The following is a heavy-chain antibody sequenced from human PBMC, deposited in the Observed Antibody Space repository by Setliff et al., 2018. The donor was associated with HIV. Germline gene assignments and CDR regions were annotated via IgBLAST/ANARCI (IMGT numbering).Heavy chain of an antibody. CDR2: IHTSRST. CDR3: ARGESFGAAPGTGRFRF. D-gene: IGHD3-10*01. J-gene: IGHJ4*02. V-gene: IGHV4-61*02. Sequence: SETLSLTCTVSGGSISSGSYYWSWIRQPAGKGLEWIGRIHTSRSTNYNPSLKSRVTISVDTSKNQFSLKLSSVTAADTAVYYCARGESFGAAPGTGRFRFWGQGTRVTVSS. CDR1: GGSISSGSYY.